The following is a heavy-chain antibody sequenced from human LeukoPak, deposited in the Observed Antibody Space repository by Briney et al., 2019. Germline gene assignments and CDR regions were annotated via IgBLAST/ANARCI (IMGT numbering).Heavy chain of an antibody. CDR3: ARVVRPYYYDSSGYLLDY. CDR2: INPSGGST. J-gene: IGHJ4*02. V-gene: IGHV1-46*01. CDR1: GYTFTSYY. D-gene: IGHD3-22*01. Sequence: ASVKVSCKASGYTFTSYYMHWVRQAPGQGLEWMGIINPSGGSTSYAQKFQGRVTTTRDTSTSTVYMELSSLRSEDTAVYYRARVVRPYYYDSSGYLLDYWGQGTLVTVSS.